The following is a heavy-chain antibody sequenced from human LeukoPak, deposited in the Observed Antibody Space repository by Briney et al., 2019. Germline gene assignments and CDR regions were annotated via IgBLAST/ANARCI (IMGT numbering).Heavy chain of an antibody. J-gene: IGHJ3*02. D-gene: IGHD2-15*01. CDR1: GYTYISYW. CDR3: ARLTHCSGGSCSGFHI. Sequence: GESLKISCKGSGYTYISYWTAWVRQMPGKGLEWVGTIYPGDSDTRDSPSFQGQVTISADKSISTAYLQWSSLKASDTAIYYCARLTHCSGGSCSGFHIWGQGTLVTVSS. V-gene: IGHV5-51*01. CDR2: IYPGDSDT.